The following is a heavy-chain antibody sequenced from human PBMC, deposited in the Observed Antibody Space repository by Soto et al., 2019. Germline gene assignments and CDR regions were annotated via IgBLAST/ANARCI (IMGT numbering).Heavy chain of an antibody. V-gene: IGHV1-69*13. CDR3: ARVVPAAVDYYYYAMDV. J-gene: IGHJ6*02. CDR2: IIPIFGTA. CDR1: GGTFSSYA. D-gene: IGHD2-2*01. Sequence: ASVKVSCKASGGTFSSYAISWVRQAPGQGLEWMGGIIPIFGTAHYVQKFQDRVTIFADESTTTAYMELSSLRSEDTAVYYCARVVPAAVDYYYYAMDVWGQGTTVTVSS.